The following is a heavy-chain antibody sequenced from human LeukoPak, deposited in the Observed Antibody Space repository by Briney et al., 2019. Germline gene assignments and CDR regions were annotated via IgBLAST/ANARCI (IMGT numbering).Heavy chain of an antibody. CDR3: AKEDRTGYHYGMDV. CDR2: ISDSGGAT. V-gene: IGHV3-23*01. Sequence: GGSLRLSCAASGLTFRSCAMNWVRQAPGKGLEWVSTISDSGGATYYADSVKGRFTISRDNSKNTLYLQMNSLRAEDTAVYYCAKEDRTGYHYGMDVWGQGTTVTVSS. D-gene: IGHD1-1*01. CDR1: GLTFRSCA. J-gene: IGHJ6*02.